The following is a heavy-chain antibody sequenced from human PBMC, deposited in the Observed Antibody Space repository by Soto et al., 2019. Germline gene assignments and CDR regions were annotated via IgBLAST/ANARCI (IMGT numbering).Heavy chain of an antibody. Sequence: QVQLVQSGAELKKPGSSVKVSCKASGGTFSTYAITWVRQAPGQGLEWMGRIIPVFGTTDYAQKFQGRVTITADESTRKVDIEMGGLRSEDPAVFYCARGGVAGPPLFYYPSGLDVGGKGTPVTVPS. V-gene: IGHV1-69*15. D-gene: IGHD2-8*01. CDR1: GGTFSTYA. CDR3: ARGGVAGPPLFYYPSGLDV. J-gene: IGHJ6*04. CDR2: IIPVFGTT.